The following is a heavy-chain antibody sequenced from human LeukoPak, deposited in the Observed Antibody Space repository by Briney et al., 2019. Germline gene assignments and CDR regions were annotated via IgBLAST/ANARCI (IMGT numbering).Heavy chain of an antibody. V-gene: IGHV3-23*01. J-gene: IGHJ6*03. D-gene: IGHD2-2*01. CDR1: GFTFRSYA. Sequence: PGGSLRLSCAASGFTFRSYAMSWVRQAPGKGLEWVSSISSSGGTTYYAGSVKGRFTISRDNSKNTLYLQMNSLRAEDTAVYYCAKDPSQLLDHYYYYMDVWGKGTTATVSS. CDR3: AKDPSQLLDHYYYYMDV. CDR2: ISSSGGTT.